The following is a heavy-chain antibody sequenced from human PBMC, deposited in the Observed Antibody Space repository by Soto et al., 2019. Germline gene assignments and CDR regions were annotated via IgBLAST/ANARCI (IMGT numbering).Heavy chain of an antibody. V-gene: IGHV3-48*01. CDR3: ARSSPLPHYDYIWGSRVGAFDI. J-gene: IGHJ3*02. Sequence: GGSLRLSCAASGFTFSSYSMNWVRQAPGKGLEWVSYISSSSSTIYYADSVKGRFTISRDNAKNSLYLQMNSLRAEDTAVYYCARSSPLPHYDYIWGSRVGAFDIWGQGTMVTVSS. CDR1: GFTFSSYS. CDR2: ISSSSSTI. D-gene: IGHD3-16*01.